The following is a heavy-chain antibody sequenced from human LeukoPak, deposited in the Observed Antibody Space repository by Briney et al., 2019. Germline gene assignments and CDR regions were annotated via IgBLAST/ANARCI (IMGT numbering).Heavy chain of an antibody. CDR1: GYTFTSYG. CDR3: AREPYYYGSGSYLAPDY. D-gene: IGHD3-10*01. CDR2: ISAYNGNT. V-gene: IGHV1-18*01. J-gene: IGHJ4*02. Sequence: ASVKVSCKASGYTFTSYGISWVRQAPGQGLEWMGWISAYNGNTNYAQKLQDRVTMTTDTSTSTAYMELRSLRSDGTAVYYCAREPYYYGSGSYLAPDYWGQGTLVTVSS.